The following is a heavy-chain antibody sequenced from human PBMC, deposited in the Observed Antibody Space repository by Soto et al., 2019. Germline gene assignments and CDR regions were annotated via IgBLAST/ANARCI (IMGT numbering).Heavy chain of an antibody. CDR2: IFSNDEK. D-gene: IGHD3-22*01. Sequence: SGPTLVNPTETLTLTCTVSGFSLSNARMGVSWIRQPPGKALEWLAHIFSNDEKSYSTSLKSRLTITKDTSKNQVVLTMTNMDPVDTATYYCARHSGSGYYLFDYWGQGTLVTVSS. CDR1: GFSLSNARMG. V-gene: IGHV2-26*01. CDR3: ARHSGSGYYLFDY. J-gene: IGHJ4*02.